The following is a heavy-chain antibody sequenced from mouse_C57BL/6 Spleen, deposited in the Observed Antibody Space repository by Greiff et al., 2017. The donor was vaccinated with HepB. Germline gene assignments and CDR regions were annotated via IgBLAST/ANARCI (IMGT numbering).Heavy chain of an antibody. V-gene: IGHV1-15*01. CDR3: TRELGPEFAD. Sequence: VQLQQSGAELVRPGASVTLSCKASGYTFTDYEMHWVKQTPVHGLEWIGAIDPETGGTAYNQKFKGKAILTADKSSSTAYMELRSLTSEDSAVYYCTRELGPEFADWGQGTLVTVSA. CDR2: IDPETGGT. D-gene: IGHD4-1*01. J-gene: IGHJ3*01. CDR1: GYTFTDYE.